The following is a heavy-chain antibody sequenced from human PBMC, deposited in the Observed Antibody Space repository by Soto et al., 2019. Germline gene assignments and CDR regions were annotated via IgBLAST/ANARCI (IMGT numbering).Heavy chain of an antibody. J-gene: IGHJ5*02. CDR3: ARDPVGGNWFDP. D-gene: IGHD1-26*01. CDR1: GYTFTSYG. V-gene: IGHV1-18*01. Sequence: ASVKVSCKASGYTFTSYGISWVRQAPGQGLEWMGWINPYNGNTNYAQKLQGRVTMTTDTSTSTAYMELRSLRSDDTAVYYCARDPVGGNWFDPWGQGTPVTVSS. CDR2: INPYNGNT.